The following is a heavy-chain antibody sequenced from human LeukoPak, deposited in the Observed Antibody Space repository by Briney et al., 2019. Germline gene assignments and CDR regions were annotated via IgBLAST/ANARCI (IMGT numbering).Heavy chain of an antibody. J-gene: IGHJ4*02. CDR3: ASTRPR. CDR2: IYHSGST. Sequence: SETLSLTCTVSGGSIDSSSYYWDWIRQPPGKGLEWIGSIYHSGSTYYNPSLKSRVTISVDTSKNQFSLKLSSVTAADTAVYYCASTRPRWGQGTLVTVSS. V-gene: IGHV4-39*07. CDR1: GGSIDSSSYY. D-gene: IGHD6-6*01.